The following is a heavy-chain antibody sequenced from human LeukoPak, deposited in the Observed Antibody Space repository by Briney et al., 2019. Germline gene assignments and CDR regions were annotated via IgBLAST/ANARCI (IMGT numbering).Heavy chain of an antibody. CDR3: ARDGIAVADYYYYYYMDV. V-gene: IGHV3-74*01. J-gene: IGHJ6*03. CDR1: GFTFSSYW. D-gene: IGHD6-19*01. CDR2: INSDGSST. Sequence: PGGSLRLSCVASGFTFSSYWMHWVRQAPGKGLVWVSRINSDGSSTSYADSVKGRFTISRDNAKNTLYLQMNSLRAEDTAVYYCARDGIAVADYYYYYYMDVWGKGTTVTVSS.